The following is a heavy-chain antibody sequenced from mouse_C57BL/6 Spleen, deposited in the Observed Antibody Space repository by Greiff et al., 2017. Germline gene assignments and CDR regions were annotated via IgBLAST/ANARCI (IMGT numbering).Heavy chain of an antibody. J-gene: IGHJ3*01. D-gene: IGHD4-1*01. CDR2: IDPSDSET. Sequence: QVQLQQSGAELVRPGSSVKLSCKASGYTFTSYWMHWVKQRPIQGLEWIGNIDPSDSETHSNQKFKDKATLTADKSSSTAYMQLISLTSEVSSVYYCASLTGSFAYWGQGTLVTASA. CDR1: GYTFTSYW. V-gene: IGHV1-52*01. CDR3: ASLTGSFAY.